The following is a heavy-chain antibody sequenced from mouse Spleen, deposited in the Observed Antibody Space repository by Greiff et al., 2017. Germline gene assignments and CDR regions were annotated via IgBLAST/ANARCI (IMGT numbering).Heavy chain of an antibody. Sequence: QVQLQQSGAELVRPGASVTLSCKASGYTFTDYEMHWVKQTPVHGLEWIGAIDPETGGTAYNQKFKGKAILTADKSSSTAYMELRSLTSEDSAVYYCTRGLDRVYFDYGGQGTTLTVSS. CDR2: IDPETGGT. CDR1: GYTFTDYE. J-gene: IGHJ2*01. CDR3: TRGLDRVYFDY. D-gene: IGHD6-1*01. V-gene: IGHV1-15*01.